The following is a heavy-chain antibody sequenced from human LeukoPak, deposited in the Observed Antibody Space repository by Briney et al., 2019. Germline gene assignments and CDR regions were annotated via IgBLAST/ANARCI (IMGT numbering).Heavy chain of an antibody. CDR3: AKEGVYSGSSLYYFDS. CDR2: ISGSGGST. V-gene: IGHV3-23*01. CDR1: GFTFSSYA. D-gene: IGHD1-26*01. J-gene: IGHJ4*02. Sequence: GGSLRLSCAASGFTFSSYAMSWVRQAPGKGLEWVSAISGSGGSTYYADSVKGRFTMSRDNSKNTLYLQMNNLRAEDTAVYYCAKEGVYSGSSLYYFDSWGQRTLVTVSS.